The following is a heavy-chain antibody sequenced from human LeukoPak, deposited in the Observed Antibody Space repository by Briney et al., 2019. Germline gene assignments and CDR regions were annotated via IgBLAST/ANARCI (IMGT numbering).Heavy chain of an antibody. V-gene: IGHV3-48*01. D-gene: IGHD6-13*01. Sequence: GGSLRLSCAASGFTFSSYSMNWVRQAPGKGLEWVSYISSSSSTIYYADSVKGRFTISRDNAKNSLYLQMNSLRAEDTAVYYCAKDPGRMVKVAAGHFDYWGQGTLVTVSS. CDR2: ISSSSSTI. J-gene: IGHJ4*02. CDR3: AKDPGRMVKVAAGHFDY. CDR1: GFTFSSYS.